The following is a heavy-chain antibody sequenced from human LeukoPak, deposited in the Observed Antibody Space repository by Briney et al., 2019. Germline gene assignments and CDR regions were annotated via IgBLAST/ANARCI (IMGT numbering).Heavy chain of an antibody. CDR3: ANWGGRAHYFDY. V-gene: IGHV1-18*01. D-gene: IGHD7-27*01. J-gene: IGHJ4*02. Sequence: ASVKVSCKASGYTFTSYGISWVRQAPGQGLEWMGWISAYNGNTNYAQKLQGRVTMTRDTSISTAYMELSRLRSDDTAVYYCANWGGRAHYFDYWGQGTLVTVSS. CDR1: GYTFTSYG. CDR2: ISAYNGNT.